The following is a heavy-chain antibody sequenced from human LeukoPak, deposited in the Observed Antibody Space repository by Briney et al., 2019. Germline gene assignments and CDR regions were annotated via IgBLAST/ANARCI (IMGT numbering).Heavy chain of an antibody. CDR3: TAGVHGDTRGLDQ. J-gene: IGHJ4*02. CDR2: IWYDGSKK. CDR1: GFSFSSYG. V-gene: IGHV3-33*01. D-gene: IGHD4-17*01. Sequence: GGSLRLSCAASGFSFSSYGIHWVRQAPGKGLEWVAVIWYDGSKKYYADSVKGRFIISRDSSKNTLYPQMNSLRTEDTAFYYCTAGVHGDTRGLDQWGQGTLVTVSS.